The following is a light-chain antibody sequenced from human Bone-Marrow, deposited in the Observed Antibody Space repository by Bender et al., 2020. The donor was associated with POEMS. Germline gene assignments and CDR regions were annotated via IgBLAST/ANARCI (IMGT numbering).Light chain of an antibody. CDR3: CSYTTSSTVV. CDR2: QDT. J-gene: IGLJ2*01. V-gene: IGLV3-1*01. CDR1: KLGEEY. Sequence: SYELTQPPSVSVSPGQTATITCSGEKLGEEYACWYQQKPGQSPVVVIYQDTKRPSGIPERFSGSKSGTSASLAITGLQAEDEADYYCCSYTTSSTVVFGGGTKLTVL.